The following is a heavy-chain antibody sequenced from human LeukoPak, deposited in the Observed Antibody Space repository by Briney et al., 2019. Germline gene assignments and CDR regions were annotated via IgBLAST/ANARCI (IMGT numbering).Heavy chain of an antibody. CDR1: GFTFSSYW. Sequence: GGSLTHPCAASGFTFSSYWMSWVRQAPGKGLEWVANIKQDGSEKYYVDSVRGRITISRDNAKNSLYLQMNSLRAEDTAVYYCARALGVSGGACYSVYWGQGTLVTVSS. J-gene: IGHJ4*02. D-gene: IGHD2-21*02. CDR3: ARALGVSGGACYSVY. CDR2: IKQDGSEK. V-gene: IGHV3-7*01.